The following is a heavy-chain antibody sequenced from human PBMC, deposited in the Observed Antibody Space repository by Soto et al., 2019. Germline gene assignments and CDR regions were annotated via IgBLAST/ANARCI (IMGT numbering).Heavy chain of an antibody. Sequence: QVQLQESGPGLVKPSGTLSLTCAVSGASISSSSWWSWVRQPPGKGLEWIGEIHHSGSTNYNPSLKSRVTTSVDKSKNQFSLKLSSVTAADTAVYYCARAGCGGNSGDYWGQGTLVTVSS. CDR3: ARAGCGGNSGDY. CDR2: IHHSGST. CDR1: GASISSSSW. D-gene: IGHD2-21*02. V-gene: IGHV4-4*02. J-gene: IGHJ4*02.